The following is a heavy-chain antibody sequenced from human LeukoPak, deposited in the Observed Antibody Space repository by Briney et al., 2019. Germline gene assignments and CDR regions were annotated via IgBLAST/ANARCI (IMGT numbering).Heavy chain of an antibody. V-gene: IGHV3-48*04. D-gene: IGHD5/OR15-5a*01. CDR2: ISSSSSTI. CDR1: GLTFSSYS. CDR3: ARDHVYGGADY. Sequence: GGSLSLSCAASGLTFSSYSMNWVRKAPGKGLEWVSYISSSSSTIYYADSVKGRFTISRDNSKSSLFLQMNSLRTEDTALYYCARDHVYGGADYWGQGTLVTVSS. J-gene: IGHJ4*02.